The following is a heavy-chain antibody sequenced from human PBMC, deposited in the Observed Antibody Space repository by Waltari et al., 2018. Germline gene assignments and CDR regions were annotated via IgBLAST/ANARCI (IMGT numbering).Heavy chain of an antibody. CDR3: ARIEPGIAVAGSDY. CDR1: GYTFPGYY. J-gene: IGHJ4*02. D-gene: IGHD6-19*01. V-gene: IGHV1-2*02. Sequence: QVQLVQSGAEVKKPGASVKVSCKASGYTFPGYYIHWLRQAPGQGLEWMGWINPNSGGTNYAQKFQGRVTMTRDTSISTAYMELSRLRSDDTAVYYCARIEPGIAVAGSDYWGQGTLVTVSS. CDR2: INPNSGGT.